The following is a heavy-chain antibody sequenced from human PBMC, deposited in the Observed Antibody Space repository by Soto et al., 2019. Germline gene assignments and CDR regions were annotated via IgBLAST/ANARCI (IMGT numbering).Heavy chain of an antibody. CDR3: AHKGYGDYPLDY. V-gene: IGHV2-5*02. J-gene: IGHJ4*02. Sequence: QITLKESGPTLVKPTQTLTLTCTFSGFSLSTSGVGVGWIRQPPGKALEWLAVIYWDDYKHYSPSLKSRLTITKDTSKNQLVLTMPNMDPVYTATYYCAHKGYGDYPLDYWGQGTLLTVS. D-gene: IGHD4-17*01. CDR2: IYWDDYK. CDR1: GFSLSTSGVG.